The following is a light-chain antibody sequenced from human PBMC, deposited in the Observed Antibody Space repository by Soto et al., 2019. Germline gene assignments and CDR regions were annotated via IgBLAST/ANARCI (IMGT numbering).Light chain of an antibody. Sequence: QSVLTQPVSVSGSPGQSITISCTGTSSDVGGYNYVSWYQQHPGKAPKLMIYDVSNRPSGVSNRFSGSKSGNTASLTISGLQAEDEADYHCSPYTSTSTYVFGTGTKVTVL. J-gene: IGLJ1*01. CDR2: DVS. CDR3: SPYTSTSTYV. CDR1: SSDVGGYNY. V-gene: IGLV2-14*01.